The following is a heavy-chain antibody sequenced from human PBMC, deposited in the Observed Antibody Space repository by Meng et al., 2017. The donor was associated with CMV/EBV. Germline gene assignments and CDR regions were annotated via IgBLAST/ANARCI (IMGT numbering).Heavy chain of an antibody. V-gene: IGHV3-23*03. CDR2: IYSGGSST. CDR1: GFTFSSYA. D-gene: IGHD3-10*01. J-gene: IGHJ6*02. CDR3: AKFSQGSGSYYRRNYYYGMDV. Sequence: GESLKISCAASGFTFSSYAMSWVRQAPGKGLEWVSVIYSGGSSTYYADSVKGRFTISRDNSKNTLYLQTDSLRAEDTAVYYCAKFSQGSGSYYRRNYYYGMDVWGQGTTVTVSS.